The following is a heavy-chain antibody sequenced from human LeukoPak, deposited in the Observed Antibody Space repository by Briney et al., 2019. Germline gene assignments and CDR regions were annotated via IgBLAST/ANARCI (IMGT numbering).Heavy chain of an antibody. CDR3: ARETTNGYSYGYDY. CDR1: GGSFSGYY. J-gene: IGHJ4*02. Sequence: SETLSLTCAVYGGSFSGYYWSWIRQPPGKGLEWIGEINHSGNTNYNPSLKSRVTISVDTSKNQFSLKLSSVTAADTAVYYCARETTNGYSYGYDYWGQGTLVTVSS. CDR2: INHSGNT. V-gene: IGHV4-34*01. D-gene: IGHD5-18*01.